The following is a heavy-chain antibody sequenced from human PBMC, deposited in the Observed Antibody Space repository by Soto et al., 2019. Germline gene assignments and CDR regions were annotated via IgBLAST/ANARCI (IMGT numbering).Heavy chain of an antibody. Sequence: SETLSLTCTVSGGSISSGSYYWTWIRQHPGKGLEWIGYIYHSGSTYYNPSLKSRVTISVDTSKNQFSLKLSSVTAADTAVYYCARSRDVDYAPVDHWGQGTLVTVSS. V-gene: IGHV4-31*03. CDR2: IYHSGST. J-gene: IGHJ4*02. CDR1: GGSISSGSYY. CDR3: ARSRDVDYAPVDH. D-gene: IGHD4-17*01.